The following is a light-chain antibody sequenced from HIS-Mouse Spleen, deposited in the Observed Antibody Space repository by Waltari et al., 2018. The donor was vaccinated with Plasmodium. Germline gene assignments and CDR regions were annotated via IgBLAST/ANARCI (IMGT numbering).Light chain of an antibody. CDR2: DAS. CDR1: QDISNY. V-gene: IGKV1-33*01. Sequence: IKMTQSPSSLSASVGARVTITCQASQDISNYLNWYQQKPGKAPKLLIYDASNLETGVPSRFSGSGAGTDFTFTISSLQPEDIATYYCQQYDNLPPLFTFGPGTKVDIK. CDR3: QQYDNLPPLFT. J-gene: IGKJ3*01.